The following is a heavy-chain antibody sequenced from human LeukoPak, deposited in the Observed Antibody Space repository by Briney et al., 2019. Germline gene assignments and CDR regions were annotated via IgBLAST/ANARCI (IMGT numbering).Heavy chain of an antibody. V-gene: IGHV1-8*01. J-gene: IGHJ4*02. Sequence: ASVKVSCKASGYTFTSYDINWVRQATGQGLEWMGWMNPNSGNTGYAQKFQGRVTITADKSTSTAYMELSSLRSEDTAVYYCARVLVGVGYSYCYFDYWGQGTLVTVSS. CDR2: MNPNSGNT. D-gene: IGHD5-18*01. CDR1: GYTFTSYD. CDR3: ARVLVGVGYSYCYFDY.